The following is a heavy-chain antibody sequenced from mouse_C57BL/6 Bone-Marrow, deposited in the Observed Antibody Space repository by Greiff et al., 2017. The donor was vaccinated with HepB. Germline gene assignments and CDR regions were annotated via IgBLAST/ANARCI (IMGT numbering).Heavy chain of an antibody. V-gene: IGHV15-2*01. CDR1: DSEVFPIAY. Sequence: QVQLQQSGSELRSPRSSVKLSCKDFDSEVFPIAYMSWVRQKPGHGFEWIGGILPSIGRTIYGEKFEDKATLDADTLSNTAYLELNSLTSEDSAIYYCARHYGSSFYWYFDVWGTGTTVTVSS. CDR2: ILPSIGRT. D-gene: IGHD1-1*01. J-gene: IGHJ1*03. CDR3: ARHYGSSFYWYFDV.